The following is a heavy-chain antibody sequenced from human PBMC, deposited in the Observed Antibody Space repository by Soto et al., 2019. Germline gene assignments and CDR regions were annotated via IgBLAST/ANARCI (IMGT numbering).Heavy chain of an antibody. D-gene: IGHD1-7*01. J-gene: IGHJ4*02. CDR3: AKEGVNWNYVRYFDY. V-gene: IGHV3-23*01. CDR1: GFTFRNYA. CDR2: IGGSDGRT. Sequence: GGSLRLSCAASGFTFRNYALTWVRQAPGKRLEWVSGIGGSDGRTYYTDSVKGRFTISRDNSKNTLYLQMNSLRAEDTAVYYCAKEGVNWNYVRYFDYWGQGTLVTVSS.